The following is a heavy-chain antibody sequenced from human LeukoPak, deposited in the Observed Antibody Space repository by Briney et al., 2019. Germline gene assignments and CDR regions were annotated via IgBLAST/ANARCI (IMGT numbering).Heavy chain of an antibody. Sequence: ASVKVSCKASGYTFTSYGISWVRQAPGQGLEWMGWISAYNGNTNYAQKLQGRVTMTTDTSTSTAYMELRSLRSDDTAVYYCARDIRIAAAGELDYWGQGTLVTVSS. CDR3: ARDIRIAAAGELDY. CDR2: ISAYNGNT. V-gene: IGHV1-18*01. J-gene: IGHJ4*02. D-gene: IGHD6-13*01. CDR1: GYTFTSYG.